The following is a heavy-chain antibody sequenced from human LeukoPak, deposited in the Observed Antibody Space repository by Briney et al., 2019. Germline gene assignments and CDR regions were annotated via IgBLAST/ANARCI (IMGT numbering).Heavy chain of an antibody. CDR1: GFTFNNAW. CDR2: IKRKSDGGTA. D-gene: IGHD3-16*01. CDR3: TTCGANWFGGVVFQSFVC. Sequence: PGGSLRLSCAASGFTFNNAWMTWVRQAPGKGLEWVGRIKRKSDGGTAHYAAPVKGRFTISRDDTKNTLYLQMNSLKPEDIAVYYCTTCGANWFGGVVFQSFVCWGQGTMV. J-gene: IGHJ4*02. V-gene: IGHV3-15*01.